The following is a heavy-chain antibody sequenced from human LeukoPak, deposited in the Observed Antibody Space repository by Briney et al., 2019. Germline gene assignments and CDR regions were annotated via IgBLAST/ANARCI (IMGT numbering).Heavy chain of an antibody. D-gene: IGHD3-22*01. CDR2: INPSGGST. CDR3: ARARQPYYDSSGYYYFAGWGHNWFDP. J-gene: IGHJ5*02. CDR1: GYTFTSYY. Sequence: ASVTVSCKASGYTFTSYYMHWVRQAPGQGLEWMGIINPSGGSTSYAQKFQGRVTMTRDMSTSTVYMELSSLRSEDTAVYYCARARQPYYDSSGYYYFAGWGHNWFDPWGQGTLVTVSS. V-gene: IGHV1-46*01.